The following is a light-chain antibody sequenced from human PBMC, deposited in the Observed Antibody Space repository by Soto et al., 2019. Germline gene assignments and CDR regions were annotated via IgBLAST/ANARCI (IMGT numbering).Light chain of an antibody. CDR3: SSYRSAGPFG. Sequence: QSVLAQPTSVSGSPGQSIAISCTGTSSDVGGYNYVSWHQQHPGKAPKVLISVVSNRPSGVSNRFSGSKSGNTASLTISGLQAEDEADYSGSSYRSAGPFGFGSGTNAAVL. CDR1: SSDVGGYNY. J-gene: IGLJ1*01. V-gene: IGLV2-14*01. CDR2: VVS.